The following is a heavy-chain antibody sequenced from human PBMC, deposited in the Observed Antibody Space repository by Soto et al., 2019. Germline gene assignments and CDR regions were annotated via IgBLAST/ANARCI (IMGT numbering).Heavy chain of an antibody. CDR3: VRGGSSRSY. J-gene: IGHJ4*02. CDR1: GFTFTNYI. CDR2: LSSGSRYV. Sequence: SLRLSCTASGFTFTNYIMTWVRQAPGKGLEWVSSLSSGSRYVYYVDSVKGRFTISRDDAKNSVYLQMNSLRAEDAAVCYCVRGGSSRSYWGQGSRVTVSS. V-gene: IGHV3-21*01. D-gene: IGHD3-16*02.